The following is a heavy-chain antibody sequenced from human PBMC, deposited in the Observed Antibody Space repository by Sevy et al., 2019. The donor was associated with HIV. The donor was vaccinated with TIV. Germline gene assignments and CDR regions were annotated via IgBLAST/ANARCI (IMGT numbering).Heavy chain of an antibody. CDR1: GFTFSRYW. CDR3: ARDCSSTNCLWGLDV. Sequence: GGSLRLSCAASGFTFSRYWMSWVRQAPGKGLEWVANIKKDGSGKYYVDSVKGRFTISRDNAKNSLYLQMNSLRAEDTALYYCARDCSSTNCLWGLDVWGQWTTVTVSS. CDR2: IKKDGSGK. J-gene: IGHJ6*02. D-gene: IGHD2-2*01. V-gene: IGHV3-7*03.